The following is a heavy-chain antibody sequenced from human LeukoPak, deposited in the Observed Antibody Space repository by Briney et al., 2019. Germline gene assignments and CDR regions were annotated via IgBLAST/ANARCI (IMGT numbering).Heavy chain of an antibody. D-gene: IGHD3-9*01. V-gene: IGHV3-23*01. Sequence: GGALRISCAASGFTFSNYAMSWVRQAPGKGLEWLSAITGSGGTTYYAHSVKGRFTSSSDNSKNTLYLQMNTLRAEDTAVYYSAKWGDYDVLTGYYDSDYWGQGTLVTVSS. J-gene: IGHJ4*02. CDR3: AKWGDYDVLTGYYDSDY. CDR2: ITGSGGTT. CDR1: GFTFSNYA.